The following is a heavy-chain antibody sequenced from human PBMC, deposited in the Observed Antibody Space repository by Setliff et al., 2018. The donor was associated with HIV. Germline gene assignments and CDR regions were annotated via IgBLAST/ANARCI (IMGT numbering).Heavy chain of an antibody. D-gene: IGHD2-21*02. CDR1: GYPFSGYG. Sequence: ASVKVSCKASGYPFSGYGISWVRQAPGQGLEWMGWISAYSGDTNYAQKFQGRLTMTTDTSTSTAYMELRSLRSDDTAMYYCATDPDGGNSDGWGQGTLVTVSS. CDR2: ISAYSGDT. CDR3: ATDPDGGNSDG. V-gene: IGHV1-18*01. J-gene: IGHJ4*02.